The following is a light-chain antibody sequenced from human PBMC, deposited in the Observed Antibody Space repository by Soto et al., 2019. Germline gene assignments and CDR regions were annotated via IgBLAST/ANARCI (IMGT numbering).Light chain of an antibody. Sequence: AIRMTQSPSSLSASTGDRVTITCRASQGISSYLAWYQQKPGKAPKLLIYAASTLQSGVPSRFSGSGSGTDFTLTISCLQSEDFATYYCQQYDNLPRFGGGTKVDIK. CDR1: QGISSY. CDR3: QQYDNLPR. CDR2: AAS. V-gene: IGKV1-8*01. J-gene: IGKJ4*01.